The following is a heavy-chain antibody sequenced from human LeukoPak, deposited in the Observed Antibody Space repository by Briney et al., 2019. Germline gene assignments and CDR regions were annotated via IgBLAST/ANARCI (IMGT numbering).Heavy chain of an antibody. J-gene: IGHJ4*02. CDR3: ATSAHIEVGTAPPLDY. Sequence: GGSLRLSCATSGFTFNRFGMHWVRQAPGKGLEWVAVIWYDGSNKDYADSVKGRFTISRDNSKNTLYLQMSGLRAEDTAVYYCATSAHIEVGTAPPLDYWGQGTLVTVTS. CDR2: IWYDGSNK. D-gene: IGHD2-21*02. CDR1: GFTFNRFG. V-gene: IGHV3-33*01.